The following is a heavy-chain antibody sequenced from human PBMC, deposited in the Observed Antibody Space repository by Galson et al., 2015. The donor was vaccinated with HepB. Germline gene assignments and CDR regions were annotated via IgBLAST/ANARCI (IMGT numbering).Heavy chain of an antibody. CDR1: GFTVTNNF. D-gene: IGHD2-2*01. CDR3: ARGSTSCWSPLTY. CDR2: IYSDGST. V-gene: IGHV3-66*01. J-gene: IGHJ4*02. Sequence: SLRLSCAASGFTVTNNFMNWVRQAPGKGLEWVSIIYSDGSTYYADSVKGRFTISRDNSKNTLYLQMDSLRAEDAAIYYCARGSTSCWSPLTYWGQGTLVTVSA.